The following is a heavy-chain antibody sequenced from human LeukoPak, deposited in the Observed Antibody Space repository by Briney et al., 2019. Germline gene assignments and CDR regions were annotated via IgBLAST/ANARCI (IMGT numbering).Heavy chain of an antibody. CDR3: ARDSGGWYRPQFDF. CDR1: GYTFTGQH. CDR2: IHSNSGGT. J-gene: IGHJ4*02. V-gene: IGHV1-2*02. Sequence: ASVTVSSKASGYTFTGQHIHWVRQAPGQGREWMGWIHSNSGGTNYAQKFQGRVTMTRDTSISTAYMELSRLRSDDTAVYYCARDSGGWYRPQFDFWGQGTLVTVSS. D-gene: IGHD6-19*01.